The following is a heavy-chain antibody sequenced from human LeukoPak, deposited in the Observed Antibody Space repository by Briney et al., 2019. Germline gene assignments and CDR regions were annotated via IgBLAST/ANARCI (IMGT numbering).Heavy chain of an antibody. CDR1: GYAISSGYH. Sequence: PSETLSLTCSVSGYAISSGYHWGWIRQPPGQGLEWVGSIHRTGSTYYNPSLKSRVTISVDTSKNQFSLSVRSVTAADSAVYYCARDRDLGNFDYWGQGTLVTVSS. CDR3: ARDRDLGNFDY. V-gene: IGHV4-38-2*02. CDR2: IHRTGST. J-gene: IGHJ4*02. D-gene: IGHD1-26*01.